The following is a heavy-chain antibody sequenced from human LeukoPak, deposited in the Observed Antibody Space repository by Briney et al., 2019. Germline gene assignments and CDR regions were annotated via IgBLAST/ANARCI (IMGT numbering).Heavy chain of an antibody. Sequence: ASVKVSCKASGYTFTSYYMHWVRQAPGQGLEWMGWINPNSGGTNYAQKFQGRVTMTRDTSISTAYMELSRLRSDDTAVYYCARDRRSPNYYYYYMDVWGKGTTVTVSS. CDR2: INPNSGGT. J-gene: IGHJ6*03. CDR1: GYTFTSYY. V-gene: IGHV1-2*02. CDR3: ARDRRSPNYYYYYMDV.